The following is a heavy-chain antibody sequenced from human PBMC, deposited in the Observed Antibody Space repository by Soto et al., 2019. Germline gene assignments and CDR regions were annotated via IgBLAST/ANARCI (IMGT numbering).Heavy chain of an antibody. J-gene: IGHJ4*02. CDR3: ARTRYYDFWSGYYFGPYYFDY. CDR2: INHSGST. D-gene: IGHD3-3*01. CDR1: GGSFSGYY. V-gene: IGHV4-34*01. Sequence: PSETLSLTCAVYGGSFSGYYWSWIRQPPGKGLEWIGEINHSGSTNYNPSLKSRVTISVDTSKNQFSLKLSSVTAADTAVYYCARTRYYDFWSGYYFGPYYFDYWGQGTLVTVST.